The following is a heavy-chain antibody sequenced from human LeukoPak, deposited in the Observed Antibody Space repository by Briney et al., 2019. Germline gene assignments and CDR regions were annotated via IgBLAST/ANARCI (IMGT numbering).Heavy chain of an antibody. V-gene: IGHV3-7*01. D-gene: IGHD3-10*01. CDR1: GFTFSSYW. J-gene: IGHJ4*02. CDR2: IKQDGSEK. CDR3: ARVQAGGSGSYTFDY. Sequence: PGGSLRLSCAASGFTFSSYWMSWVRQAPGKGLEWVANIKQDGSEKYYVDSVKGRFTISRDNAKNSLYLQMNSLRAEDTAVYYCARVQAGGSGSYTFDYWGQGTLVTVSS.